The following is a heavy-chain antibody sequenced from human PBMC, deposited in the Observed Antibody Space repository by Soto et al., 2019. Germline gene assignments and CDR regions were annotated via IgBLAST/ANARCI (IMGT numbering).Heavy chain of an antibody. J-gene: IGHJ5*02. CDR3: ARSDWFDP. V-gene: IGHV3-74*01. CDR2: IKSDGSTT. Sequence: LRLSCAASGFTFSSYWMHWVRQAPGKGLVWVSRIKSDGSTTSYADSVKGRFTISRDNAKNTLYLQMNSLRVEDTAVYYCARSDWFDPWGQGTLVTVSS. CDR1: GFTFSSYW.